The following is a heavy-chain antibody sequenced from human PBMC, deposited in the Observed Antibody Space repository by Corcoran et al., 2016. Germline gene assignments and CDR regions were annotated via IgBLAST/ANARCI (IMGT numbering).Heavy chain of an antibody. J-gene: IGHJ4*02. D-gene: IGHD3-3*01. CDR3: ARDWAPYDFWSGYYTGKFDY. CDR2: ISAYNGNT. V-gene: IGHV1-18*04. Sequence: QFQLMQSGAEVKKLEATVKVSCNASVYTFTSYGISWVRQAPGQGLEWMGWISAYNGNTNYAPKLQVRVTMTTDTSTSTADMELRRLRSDDTAVYYCARDWAPYDFWSGYYTGKFDYWGQGTLVTVSS. CDR1: VYTFTSYG.